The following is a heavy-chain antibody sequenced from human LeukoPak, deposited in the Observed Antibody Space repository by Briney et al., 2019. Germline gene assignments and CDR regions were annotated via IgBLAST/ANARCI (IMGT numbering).Heavy chain of an antibody. CDR2: IYYSGST. Sequence: TLSLTCTVSGGSISSGDYYWSWIRQPPGKGLEWIGYIYYSGSTYYNPSLKSRVTISVGTSKNQFSLKLSSVTAADTAVYYCARVRSVREYYDFWSGYYVDPWGRGTLVTVSS. CDR1: GGSISSGDYY. D-gene: IGHD3-3*01. J-gene: IGHJ5*02. CDR3: ARVRSVREYYDFWSGYYVDP. V-gene: IGHV4-30-4*08.